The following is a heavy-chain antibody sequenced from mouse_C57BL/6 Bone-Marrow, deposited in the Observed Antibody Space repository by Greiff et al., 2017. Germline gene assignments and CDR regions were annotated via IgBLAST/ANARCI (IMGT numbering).Heavy chain of an antibody. CDR3: ARCWRYRREG. CDR1: GYTFTSYG. D-gene: IGHD2-14*01. CDR2: IYPRSGNT. J-gene: IGHJ2*01. V-gene: IGHV1-81*01. Sequence: QVQLKESGAELARPGASVKLSCKASGYTFTSYGISWVKQRTGQGLEWIGEIYPRSGNTYYNEKFKGKATLTADKSSSTAYMELRSLTSEDSAVYVCARCWRYRREGWGQGTTLTVAS.